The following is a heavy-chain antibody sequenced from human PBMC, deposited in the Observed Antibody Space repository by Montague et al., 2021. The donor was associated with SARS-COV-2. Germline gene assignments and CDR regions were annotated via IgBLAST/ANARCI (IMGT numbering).Heavy chain of an antibody. J-gene: IGHJ6*03. CDR3: ARASLVRGVIITRVRYSYYMDV. CDR2: MNPNSGNT. CDR1: GYTFTSYA. V-gene: IGHV1-8*01. Sequence: SVKVSCKASGYTFTSYAINWVRQAAGQGLEWMGWMNPNSGNTGYAQKLQGRVTMTRDTSMNTAYMELSSLRSEDTAVYYCARASLVRGVIITRVRYSYYMDVWGKGTTVTVS. D-gene: IGHD3-10*01.